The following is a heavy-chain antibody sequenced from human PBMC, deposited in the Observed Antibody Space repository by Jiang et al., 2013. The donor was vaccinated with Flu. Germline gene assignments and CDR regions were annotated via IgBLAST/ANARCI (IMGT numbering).Heavy chain of an antibody. CDR1: GGSISSSNW. CDR2: IYHSGST. V-gene: IGHV4-4*02. CDR3: ARGRGAARPASFDY. Sequence: GSGLVKPSGTLSLTCAVSGGSISSSNWWSWVRQPPGKGLEWIGEIYHSGSTNYNPSLKSRVTISVDKSKNQFSLKLSSVTAADTAVYYCARGRGAARPASFDYWGQGTLVTVSS. J-gene: IGHJ4*02. D-gene: IGHD6-6*01.